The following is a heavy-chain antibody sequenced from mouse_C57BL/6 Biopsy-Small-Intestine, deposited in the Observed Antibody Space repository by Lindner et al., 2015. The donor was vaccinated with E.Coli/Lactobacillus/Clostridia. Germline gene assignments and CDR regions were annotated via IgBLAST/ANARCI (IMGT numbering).Heavy chain of an antibody. CDR3: ARHLIYYDYPYFDY. V-gene: IGHV1-80*01. Sequence: VQLQESGAELMKPGASVKISCKASGYAFSSYWMNWVKQRPGKGLEWIGQIYPGNGDTNYNGNFKGKATLTVDTSSSTAYMELHSLTSEDSAVYFCARHLIYYDYPYFDYWGQGTTLTVSS. CDR1: GYAFSSYW. D-gene: IGHD2-4*01. CDR2: IYPGNGDT. J-gene: IGHJ2*01.